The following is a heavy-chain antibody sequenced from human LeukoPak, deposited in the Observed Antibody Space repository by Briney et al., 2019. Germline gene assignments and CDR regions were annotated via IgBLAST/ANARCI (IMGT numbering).Heavy chain of an antibody. Sequence: PSENLSLTCTAAGGSIISYFWSWIRQPPGKGPEWIGYIFDSGTTNYNPSTNYNPSLKSRVTVSLDTSKNHFSLKLSSVTAADTAVYFCARGGVTTIAQYDYWGQGILVTVSS. D-gene: IGHD5-12*01. CDR3: ARGGVTTIAQYDY. CDR1: GGSIISYF. V-gene: IGHV4-59*01. J-gene: IGHJ4*02. CDR2: IFDSGTTNYNPST.